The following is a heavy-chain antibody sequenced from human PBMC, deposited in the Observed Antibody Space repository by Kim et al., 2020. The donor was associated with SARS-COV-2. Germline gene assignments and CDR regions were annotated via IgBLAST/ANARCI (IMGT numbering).Heavy chain of an antibody. CDR2: IKSKTDGGTT. CDR3: TTGTYCSSTSCPDHDLNYYYYYGMDV. CDR1: GFTFSNAW. D-gene: IGHD2-2*01. V-gene: IGHV3-15*01. Sequence: GGSLRLSCAASGFTFSNAWMSWVRQAPGKGLEWVGRIKSKTDGGTTDYAAPVKGRFTISRDDSKNTLYLQMNSLKTEDTAVYYCTTGTYCSSTSCPDHDLNYYYYYGMDVWGQGTTVTVSS. J-gene: IGHJ6*02.